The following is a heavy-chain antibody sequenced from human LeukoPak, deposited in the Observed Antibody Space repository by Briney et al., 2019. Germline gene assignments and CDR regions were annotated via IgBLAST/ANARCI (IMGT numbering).Heavy chain of an antibody. V-gene: IGHV4-59*01. D-gene: IGHD5-18*01. CDR2: IYYSGST. CDR1: DGSFSGYW. Sequence: PSETLSLTCAVYDGSFSGYWWSWIRQPPGKGLEWIGYIYYSGSTNYNPSLKSRVTISVDTSKNQFSLKLSSVTAADTAVYYCARTTEGGYTYDYFYYYYMDVWGKGTTVTISS. J-gene: IGHJ6*03. CDR3: ARTTEGGYTYDYFYYYYMDV.